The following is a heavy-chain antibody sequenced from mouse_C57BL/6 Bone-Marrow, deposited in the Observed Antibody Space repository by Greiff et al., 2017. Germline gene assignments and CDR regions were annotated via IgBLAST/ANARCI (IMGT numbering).Heavy chain of an antibody. J-gene: IGHJ2*01. CDR2: IYPRSGNT. Sequence: QVQLKQSGAELARPGASVKLSCKASGYTFTSYGISWVKQRTGQGLEWIGEIYPRSGNTYYNEKFKGKATLTADKSSSTAYMELRSLTSEDSAVYFCARYVYSNPFDYWGQGTTLTVSS. D-gene: IGHD2-5*01. V-gene: IGHV1-81*01. CDR1: GYTFTSYG. CDR3: ARYVYSNPFDY.